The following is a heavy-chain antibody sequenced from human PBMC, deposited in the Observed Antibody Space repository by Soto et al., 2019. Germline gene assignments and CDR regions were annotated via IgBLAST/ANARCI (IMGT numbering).Heavy chain of an antibody. V-gene: IGHV3-66*01. D-gene: IGHD3-3*01. J-gene: IGHJ4*02. CDR3: ARDRRDGDTI. CDR1: GFSVSSYY. CDR2: IYRGGDI. Sequence: EVQVVESGGGLVQPGGSLRLSCAASGFSVSSYYMRWFRQAPGKGLEWVSVIYRGGDIYYADSVQGRFTTSRDISRNSLDLQMNSLRVEDTAVYYCARDRRDGDTIWGQGAVVTVSS.